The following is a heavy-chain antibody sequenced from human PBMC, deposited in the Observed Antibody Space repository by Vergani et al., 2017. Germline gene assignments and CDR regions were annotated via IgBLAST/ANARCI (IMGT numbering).Heavy chain of an antibody. Sequence: QVQLQESGPGLVKPSQTLSLTCTVSGGSISSGSYYWSWIRQPAGKGLEWIGRIYTSGSTNYNPSLKSRVTISVDTSKNQFSLKLSSVTAADTAVYYCARDELEMNAFDIWGQGTMVTVSS. CDR1: GGSISSGSYY. J-gene: IGHJ3*02. CDR2: IYTSGST. V-gene: IGHV4-61*02. D-gene: IGHD1-1*01. CDR3: ARDELEMNAFDI.